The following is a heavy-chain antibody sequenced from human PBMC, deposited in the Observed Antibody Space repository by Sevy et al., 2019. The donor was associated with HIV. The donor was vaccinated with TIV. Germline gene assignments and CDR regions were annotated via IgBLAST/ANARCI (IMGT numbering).Heavy chain of an antibody. V-gene: IGHV3-23*01. Sequence: GSLRLSCAVSGFSFDSYGMTWVRQAPGKGLEWVSGISGSGTRTYYADSVKGRFIISRDNSKNTLYLQMNSLRSEEKAIYYCTKGGGGHYDPDEIGYYFYYYNMDVWGKGTTVTVSS. D-gene: IGHD3-22*01. CDR3: TKGGGGHYDPDEIGYYFYYYNMDV. CDR2: ISGSGTRT. J-gene: IGHJ6*03. CDR1: GFSFDSYG.